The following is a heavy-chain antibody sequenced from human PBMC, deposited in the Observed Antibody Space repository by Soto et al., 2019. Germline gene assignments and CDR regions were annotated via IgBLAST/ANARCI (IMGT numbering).Heavy chain of an antibody. CDR2: IKQDGSEK. CDR3: ARDPVMITFGGVSVLSRPSDY. Sequence: GGSLRLSCAASGFTFSHYSMSWVRQAPGQGLEWVANIKQDGSEKYYVDSVKGRFTISRDNAKNSLYLQMNSLRAEDTAVYYCARDPVMITFGGVSVLSRPSDYWGQGTMVTVSS. V-gene: IGHV3-7*03. D-gene: IGHD3-16*02. CDR1: GFTFSHYS. J-gene: IGHJ4*02.